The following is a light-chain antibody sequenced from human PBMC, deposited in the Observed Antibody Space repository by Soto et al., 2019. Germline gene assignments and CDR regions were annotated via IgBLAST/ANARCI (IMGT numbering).Light chain of an antibody. CDR3: QQLNSYPLT. Sequence: DIHLTQSPSFLSASLGDRVTTTFRASQCISSYLAWYQQKPGKAPKLLIYAASTLQSGVPSRFSGSGSGTEFTLTISSLQPEDFATYYCQQLNSYPLTFGGGTKVDIK. CDR1: QCISSY. CDR2: AAS. V-gene: IGKV1-9*01. J-gene: IGKJ4*01.